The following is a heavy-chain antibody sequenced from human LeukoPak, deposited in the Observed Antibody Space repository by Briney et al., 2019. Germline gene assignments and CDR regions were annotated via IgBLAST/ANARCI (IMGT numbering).Heavy chain of an antibody. J-gene: IGHJ4*02. CDR1: GGSISSYY. CDR3: ARRYGGVGFDY. D-gene: IGHD3-16*01. Sequence: PSETLSLTCTVSGGSISSYYWSWIRQPPGKGLEWIGYIYYSGSTNYNPSLKSRVTISVDTSKNQFSLKLSSVTAADTAVYYCARRYGGVGFDYWGQGTLVTVSS. CDR2: IYYSGST. V-gene: IGHV4-59*08.